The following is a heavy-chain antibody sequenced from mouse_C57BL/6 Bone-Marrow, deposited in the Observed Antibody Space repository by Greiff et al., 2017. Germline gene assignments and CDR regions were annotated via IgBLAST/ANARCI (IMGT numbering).Heavy chain of an antibody. CDR3: ARLGNYDWYFDV. CDR2: ISNLAYSI. D-gene: IGHD2-1*01. CDR1: GFTFSDYG. V-gene: IGHV5-15*01. J-gene: IGHJ1*03. Sequence: EVKLMESGGGLVQPGGSLKLSCAASGFTFSDYGMAWVRQAPRKGPEWVAFISNLAYSIYYADTVTGRFTISRENAKNTLYLEMSSLRSEDTAMYYCARLGNYDWYFDVWGTGTTVTVSS.